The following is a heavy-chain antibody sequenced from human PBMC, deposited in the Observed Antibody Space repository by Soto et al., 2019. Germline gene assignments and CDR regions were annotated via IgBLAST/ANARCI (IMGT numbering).Heavy chain of an antibody. CDR2: MNPNSGNT. V-gene: IGHV1-8*01. J-gene: IGHJ6*03. Sequence: ASVKVSCKASGYTFTSYDINWVRQATGQGLEWTGWMNPNSGNTGYAQKFQGRVTMTRNTSISTAYMELSSLRSEDTAVYYCAREYGAGYSGYDFDYYYYYYMDVWGKGTTVTVSS. D-gene: IGHD5-12*01. CDR1: GYTFTSYD. CDR3: AREYGAGYSGYDFDYYYYYYMDV.